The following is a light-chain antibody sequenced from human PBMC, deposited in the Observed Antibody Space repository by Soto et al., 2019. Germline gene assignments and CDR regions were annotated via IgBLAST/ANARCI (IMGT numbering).Light chain of an antibody. CDR2: DAS. V-gene: IGKV1-5*01. CDR3: QQYNSYPWT. J-gene: IGKJ1*01. Sequence: DIQKTQSPSTLSASVGDRVTIDCRASQSISSWLAWYQQKPGKAPKLLIYDASSLESGVPSRFSGSGSGTEFTLTISSLQPDDFATYYCQQYNSYPWTFGQGTKVEIK. CDR1: QSISSW.